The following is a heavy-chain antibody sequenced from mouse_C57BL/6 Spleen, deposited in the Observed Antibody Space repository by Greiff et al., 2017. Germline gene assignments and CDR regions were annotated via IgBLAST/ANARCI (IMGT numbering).Heavy chain of an antibody. CDR1: GYAFTNYL. V-gene: IGHV1-54*01. D-gene: IGHD2-3*01. CDR2: INPGSGGT. J-gene: IGHJ2*01. CDR3: ARGGDGYYLDD. Sequence: QVQLQQSGAELVRPGTSVKVSCKASGYAFTNYLIEWVKQRPGQGLEWIGVINPGSGGTNYNEKFKGKAPLTADKSSSTAYMQLSSLTSEDSAVYFCARGGDGYYLDDWGQGTTLTVSS.